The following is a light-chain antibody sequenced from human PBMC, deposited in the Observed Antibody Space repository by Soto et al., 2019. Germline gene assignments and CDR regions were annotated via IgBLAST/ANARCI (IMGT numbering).Light chain of an antibody. J-gene: IGLJ2*01. Sequence: QSALTQPASMSGSPGQSITISCAGTYSDIGGYDYVSWYQQHPGKTPKIIIFEVTTRPLGVSNRFSGSKSGNTASLTISGLPAEHAAGQDCAPYTAQSTHVVLRAGTKLTGL. CDR2: EVT. V-gene: IGLV2-14*01. CDR3: APYTAQSTHVV. CDR1: YSDIGGYDY.